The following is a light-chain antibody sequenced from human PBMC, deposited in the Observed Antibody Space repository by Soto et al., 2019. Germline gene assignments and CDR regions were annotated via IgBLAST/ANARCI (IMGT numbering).Light chain of an antibody. CDR1: QNIRTK. V-gene: IGKV3-15*01. J-gene: IGKJ5*01. CDR3: QQYENWPSIT. Sequence: EIVMTQSPATLSVSPGEGATLSCRASQNIRTKLAWYQQKPGQAPRFLISGASTRATGIPVRFSGSGSGTEFALAISSLQSEDFAVYYCQQYENWPSITFGQGTRLEIK. CDR2: GAS.